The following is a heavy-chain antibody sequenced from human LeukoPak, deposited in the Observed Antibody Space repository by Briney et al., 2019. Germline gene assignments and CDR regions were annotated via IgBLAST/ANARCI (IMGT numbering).Heavy chain of an antibody. D-gene: IGHD3-10*01. J-gene: IGHJ5*02. CDR3: ARSGYMVRGVMGGWFDP. V-gene: IGHV4-39*01. CDR2: IYYSGST. CDR1: GGSISSSSYY. Sequence: PSETLSLTCTVSGGSISSSSYYWGWIRQPPGKGLEWIGSIYYSGSTYYNPSLESRVTISVDTSKNQFSLKLSSVTAADTAVYYCARSGYMVRGVMGGWFDPWGQGTLVTVSS.